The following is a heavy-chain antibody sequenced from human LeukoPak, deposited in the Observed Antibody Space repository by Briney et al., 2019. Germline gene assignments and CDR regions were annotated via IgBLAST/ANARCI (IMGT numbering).Heavy chain of an antibody. CDR2: ISSSGSTI. Sequence: LSLTCIVSGDSISSGLYYWNWVRQAPGKGLEWISYISSSGSTIQYADSVKGRFTISRDNHKNSLYLQMNSLRAEDTAVYYCARDKALMLYTSDAFDVWGQGTVVTVSS. D-gene: IGHD2-8*02. J-gene: IGHJ3*01. CDR3: ARDKALMLYTSDAFDV. V-gene: IGHV3-48*03. CDR1: GDSISSGLYY.